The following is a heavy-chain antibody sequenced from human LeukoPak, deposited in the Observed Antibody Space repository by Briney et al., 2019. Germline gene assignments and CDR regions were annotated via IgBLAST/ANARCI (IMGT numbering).Heavy chain of an antibody. J-gene: IGHJ4*02. D-gene: IGHD6-13*01. CDR1: GLTFSSYE. CDR3: ARAKMTTAGGVFDY. Sequence: GGSLRLSCAASGLTFSSYEMNWVRQAPGKGLEWVSYISSSGGTIYYADSVKGRFTISRDNAKNSLYLQMNSLRAEDTAVYYCARAKMTTAGGVFDYWGQGTLVTVSS. CDR2: ISSSGGTI. V-gene: IGHV3-48*03.